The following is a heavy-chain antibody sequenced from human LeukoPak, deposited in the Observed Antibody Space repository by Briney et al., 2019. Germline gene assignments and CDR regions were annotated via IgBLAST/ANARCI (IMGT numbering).Heavy chain of an antibody. D-gene: IGHD1-26*01. Sequence: PSETLSLTCTVSGGSISSSNYYWGWIRQPPGKGLEWIGNIYYSGSTYYNPSLKSRVTISVDTSKNQFSLKLSSVTAADTAVYYCARDSLGAGTVGATSGYWGQGTLVTVSS. CDR3: ARDSLGAGTVGATSGY. CDR2: IYYSGST. CDR1: GGSISSSNYY. V-gene: IGHV4-39*02. J-gene: IGHJ4*02.